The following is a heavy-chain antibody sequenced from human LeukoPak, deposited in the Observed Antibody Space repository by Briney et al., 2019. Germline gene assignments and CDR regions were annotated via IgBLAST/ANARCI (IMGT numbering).Heavy chain of an antibody. Sequence: GGSLRLSCAASGFIFSHYGMHWVRQAPGKGLEWVAVIQDDASTENFADSVKGRFTISRDNSKNTVFLQMNSLRVEDTAVYYCARELSQIVWGGLDYGGQGTLVSVSS. CDR3: ARELSQIVWGGLDY. J-gene: IGHJ4*02. CDR2: IQDDASTE. D-gene: IGHD2-21*01. CDR1: GFIFSHYG. V-gene: IGHV3-33*05.